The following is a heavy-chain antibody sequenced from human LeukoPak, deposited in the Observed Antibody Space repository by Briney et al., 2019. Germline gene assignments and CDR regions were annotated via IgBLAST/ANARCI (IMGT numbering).Heavy chain of an antibody. Sequence: ASVKVSCKASGYTFTSYYMHWVRQAPGQGLEWMGIINPSGGSTSYAQKIQGRVTMTRDTSTSTVSMELSSLRSEDTAVYYCATLDCGGVNDFDFWGQGTLVTVSS. CDR1: GYTFTSYY. D-gene: IGHD4-23*01. CDR2: INPSGGST. J-gene: IGHJ4*02. V-gene: IGHV1-46*01. CDR3: ATLDCGGVNDFDF.